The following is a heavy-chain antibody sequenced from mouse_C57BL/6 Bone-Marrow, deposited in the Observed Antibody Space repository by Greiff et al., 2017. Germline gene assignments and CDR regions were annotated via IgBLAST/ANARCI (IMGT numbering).Heavy chain of an antibody. CDR1: GYTFTSYW. CDR2: IHPNSGST. CDR3: SRCGYYGHYAMYY. V-gene: IGHV1-64*01. J-gene: IGHJ4*01. D-gene: IGHD1-1*01. Sequence: QVQLQQPGAELVKPGASVKLSCKASGYTFTSYWMHWVKQRPGQGLEWIGMIHPNSGSTNYNEKFKSKATMTVDKSSSTAYMPLSRLTSEDSAVYYCSRCGYYGHYAMYYWGQRPSVTVSS.